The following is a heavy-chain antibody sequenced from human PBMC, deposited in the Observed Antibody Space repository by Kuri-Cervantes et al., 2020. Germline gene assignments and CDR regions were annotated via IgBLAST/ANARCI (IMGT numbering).Heavy chain of an antibody. J-gene: IGHJ4*02. D-gene: IGHD3-10*01. CDR1: GGSISSGDYY. CDR2: IYYSGST. V-gene: IGHV4-39*01. Sequence: SETLSLTCTVSGGSISSGDYYWGWIRQPPGKGLEWIGSIYYSGSTYYNPSLKSRVTISVDTSKNQFSLKLSSVTAADTAVYYCARLWFGEFTFDYWGQGTLVTVSS. CDR3: ARLWFGEFTFDY.